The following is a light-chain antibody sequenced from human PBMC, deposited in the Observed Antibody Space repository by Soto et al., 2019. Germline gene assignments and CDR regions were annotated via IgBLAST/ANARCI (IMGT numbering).Light chain of an antibody. CDR2: DVS. Sequence: QSALTQPASVSGSPGQSITISCTGTSSDVGSYGFVSWFQQRPGKAPKLLIYDVSTRPSGVSHRFSGSKSGNTASLTVSGLQAEDEADYFCSSYTSHSTVVFGGGTKVTVL. J-gene: IGLJ2*01. CDR1: SSDVGSYGF. V-gene: IGLV2-14*03. CDR3: SSYTSHSTVV.